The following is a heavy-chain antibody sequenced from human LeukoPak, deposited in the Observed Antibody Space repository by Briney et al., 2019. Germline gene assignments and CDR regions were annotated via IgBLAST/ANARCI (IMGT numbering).Heavy chain of an antibody. CDR2: ISAYNGNT. Sequence: ASVKVCCKASGYTFTSYGISLVRQPPGQGLEWMGWISAYNGNTNYAQKLQGRVTMTTDTSTSTAYMELRSLRSDDTAVYYCARTGGSGSYEDYWGQGTLVTVSS. D-gene: IGHD3-10*01. V-gene: IGHV1-18*04. CDR3: ARTGGSGSYEDY. J-gene: IGHJ4*02. CDR1: GYTFTSYG.